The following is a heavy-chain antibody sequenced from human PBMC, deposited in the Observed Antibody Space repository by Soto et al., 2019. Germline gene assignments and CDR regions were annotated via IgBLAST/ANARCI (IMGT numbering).Heavy chain of an antibody. CDR3: ATHRDGSTTPFDY. CDR2: IYYSGST. CDR1: GGSISSGGYY. D-gene: IGHD2-2*01. V-gene: IGHV4-31*03. Sequence: PSETLSLTCTVSGGSISSGGYYWSWIRQHPGKGLEWIGYIYYSGSTYYNPSLKSRVTISVDTSKNQFSLKLSSVTAADTAVYYCATHRDGSTTPFDYWGQGTLVTVSS. J-gene: IGHJ4*02.